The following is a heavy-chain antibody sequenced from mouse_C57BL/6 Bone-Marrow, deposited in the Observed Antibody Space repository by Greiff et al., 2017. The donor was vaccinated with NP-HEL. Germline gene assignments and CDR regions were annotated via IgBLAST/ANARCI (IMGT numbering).Heavy chain of an antibody. V-gene: IGHV5-16*01. D-gene: IGHD1-1*01. Sequence: EVKLMESEGGLVQPGSSMKLSCTASGFTFSDYYMAWVRQVPEKGLEWVANINYDGSSTYYLDSLKSRFIISRDNAKNILYLQMSSLKSEDTATYYCARDLAYYYGSSYFLDYWGQGTTLTVSS. CDR1: GFTFSDYY. CDR2: INYDGSST. CDR3: ARDLAYYYGSSYFLDY. J-gene: IGHJ2*01.